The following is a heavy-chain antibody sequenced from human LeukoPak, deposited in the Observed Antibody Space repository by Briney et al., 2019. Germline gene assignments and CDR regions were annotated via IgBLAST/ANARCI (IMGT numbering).Heavy chain of an antibody. J-gene: IGHJ5*02. CDR2: ISGSGGST. D-gene: IGHD3-3*01. Sequence: GGSLRLSCAASGFTFSSYSMSWVRQAPGKGLEWVSAISGSGGSTYYADSVKGRFTISRDNSKNTLYLQMNSLRAEDTAVYYCAKRMEDDFWIRDNWFDPWGQGTLVTVSS. CDR1: GFTFSSYS. CDR3: AKRMEDDFWIRDNWFDP. V-gene: IGHV3-23*01.